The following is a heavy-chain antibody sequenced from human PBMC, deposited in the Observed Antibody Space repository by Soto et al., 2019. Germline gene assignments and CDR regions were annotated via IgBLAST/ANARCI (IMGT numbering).Heavy chain of an antibody. J-gene: IGHJ4*02. V-gene: IGHV3-7*01. Sequence: EVQLVESGGGLVQPGGSLRLSCAASGFTFRTYWMNWVRQAPGKGLEWVANIKGDGSEKYYVDPVKGRFTISRDNAMNSLYLQLHSLRAEDTAVYYCATSLIRGQGALVTVSS. CDR2: IKGDGSEK. CDR3: ATSLI. D-gene: IGHD6-6*01. CDR1: GFTFRTYW.